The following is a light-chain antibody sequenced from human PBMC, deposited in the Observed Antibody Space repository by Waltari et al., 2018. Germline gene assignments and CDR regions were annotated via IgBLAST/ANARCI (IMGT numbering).Light chain of an antibody. CDR3: QEYNSTSLT. J-gene: IGKJ4*01. CDR1: QCISNY. Sequence: DIQMTQSPSSLSASVGDRVTITCRASQCISNYLAWYQQKPGKVPKVLIYAASTLQSGVPSRFSGSGSGTDFTLTISSLQPEDVASYYCQEYNSTSLTFGGGTKVEIK. CDR2: AAS. V-gene: IGKV1-27*01.